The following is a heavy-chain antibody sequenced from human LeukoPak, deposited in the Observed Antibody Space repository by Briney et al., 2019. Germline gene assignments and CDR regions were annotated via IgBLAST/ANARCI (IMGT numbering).Heavy chain of an antibody. CDR3: TTLMAAKGY. CDR2: VYHLGST. CDR1: GGSVSGSNW. V-gene: IGHV4-4*02. Sequence: PSETLSLTCGVSGGSVSGSNWWSWVRQPPGKGLEWIGEVYHLGSTNYNPSLKSRVTLSVDKSKNHLSLNLSSVTAADTAVYYCTTLMAAKGYWGQGTLVTVSS. J-gene: IGHJ4*02. D-gene: IGHD5-24*01.